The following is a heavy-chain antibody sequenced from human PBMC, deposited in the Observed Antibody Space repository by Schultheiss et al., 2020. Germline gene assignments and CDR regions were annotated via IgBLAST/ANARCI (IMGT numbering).Heavy chain of an antibody. CDR1: EYTFSNYY. V-gene: IGHV1-46*01. D-gene: IGHD2-2*01. J-gene: IGHJ5*02. CDR3: ARAGCSSMTCYLGWFDP. Sequence: VKVSCKAPEYTFSNYYIHWVRQAPGQGLEWMGIINPIGGSTTYAQKFQGRVTMTRDTSTSTVYMELSSLTSEDTAVYYCARAGCSSMTCYLGWFDPWGQGTLVTVSS. CDR2: INPIGGST.